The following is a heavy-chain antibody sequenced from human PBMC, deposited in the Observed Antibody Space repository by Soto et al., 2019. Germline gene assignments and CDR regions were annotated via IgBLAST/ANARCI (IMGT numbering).Heavy chain of an antibody. CDR2: ISGSGDTP. Sequence: PGGSLRLSCAASGFTFSNYAISWVRQAPGKGLEWVSIISGSGDTPYCADSVKGRFTISRDNSRNTLYLQMNSLRAGDSAKYYCAKEGTSGLYYFDYWGPGTLVTVSS. J-gene: IGHJ4*02. V-gene: IGHV3-23*01. D-gene: IGHD6-19*01. CDR1: GFTFSNYA. CDR3: AKEGTSGLYYFDY.